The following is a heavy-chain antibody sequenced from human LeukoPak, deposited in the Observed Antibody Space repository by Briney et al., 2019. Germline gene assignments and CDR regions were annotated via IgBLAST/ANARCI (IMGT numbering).Heavy chain of an antibody. CDR1: GGSINSGVYY. V-gene: IGHV4-31*03. CDR2: IFYSGST. Sequence: PSETLSLTCTVSGGSINSGVYYWSWIRQYPGKGLEWIRSIFYSGSTYYNSSLKSRFTISVDTSKNQFSLKLSSVTAADTAVYYCAREYSDILTGYYLFDSWGQGTLVTVSS. CDR3: AREYSDILTGYYLFDS. J-gene: IGHJ4*02. D-gene: IGHD3-9*01.